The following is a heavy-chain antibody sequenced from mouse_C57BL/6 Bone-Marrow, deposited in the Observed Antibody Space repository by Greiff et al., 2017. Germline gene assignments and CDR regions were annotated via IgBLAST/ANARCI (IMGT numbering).Heavy chain of an antibody. CDR2: ISYSGST. Sequence: VQLKESGPGMVKPSQSLSLTCTVTGYSITSGYDWHWIRHFPGNKLEWMGYISYSGSTNYNPSLKSRISITHDTSKNHFFLKLNSVTTEDTATYYCARDYGSRPRYFHVWGTGATGTVSS. CDR1: GYSITSGYD. D-gene: IGHD1-1*01. V-gene: IGHV3-1*01. CDR3: ARDYGSRPRYFHV. J-gene: IGHJ1*03.